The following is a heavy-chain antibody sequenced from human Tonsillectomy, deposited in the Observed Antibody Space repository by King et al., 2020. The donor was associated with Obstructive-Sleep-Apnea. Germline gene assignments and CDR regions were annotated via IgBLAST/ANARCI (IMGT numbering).Heavy chain of an antibody. D-gene: IGHD3-10*01. J-gene: IGHJ6*02. CDR2: IHSDGSE. Sequence: EWQLVESGGGLVQPGGSLRLSCAASGFTVSSNYMNWVRQAPGKGLEWVSVIHSDGSEYYADSVKGRFTISRHNSKNTVYLQMNTLRGEDTAVYYCSRGDGWFGELFTGYYGMDVWGQGTTVTVSS. V-gene: IGHV3-53*04. CDR1: GFTVSSNY. CDR3: SRGDGWFGELFTGYYGMDV.